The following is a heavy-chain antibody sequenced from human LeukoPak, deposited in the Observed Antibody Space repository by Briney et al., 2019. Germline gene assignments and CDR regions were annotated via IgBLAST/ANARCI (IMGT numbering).Heavy chain of an antibody. J-gene: IGHJ4*02. Sequence: PSETLSLTCAVYGGSFSGYYWSWIRQPPGKGLEWIGEINHSGSTNYNPSLKSRVTISVDTSKNQFSLKLSSVTAADTAVYYCARVVDTAMVIIWGQGTLVTVSS. CDR3: ARVVDTAMVII. CDR1: GGSFSGYY. V-gene: IGHV4-34*01. CDR2: INHSGST. D-gene: IGHD5-18*01.